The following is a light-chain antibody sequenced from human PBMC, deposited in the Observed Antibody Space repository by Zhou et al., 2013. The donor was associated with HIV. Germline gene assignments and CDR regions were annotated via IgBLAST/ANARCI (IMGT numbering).Light chain of an antibody. CDR3: RQHGHSPWT. Sequence: EIVLTQSPATLSLSPGERATLSCRASQSVSIYLAWYQQKPGQAPRLLIYDVSNRATGIPARFSGSGSGTDFTLTISSLEPEDFAIYYCRQHGHSPWTFGQGTRVEI. CDR1: QSVSIY. J-gene: IGKJ1*01. V-gene: IGKV3-11*01. CDR2: DVS.